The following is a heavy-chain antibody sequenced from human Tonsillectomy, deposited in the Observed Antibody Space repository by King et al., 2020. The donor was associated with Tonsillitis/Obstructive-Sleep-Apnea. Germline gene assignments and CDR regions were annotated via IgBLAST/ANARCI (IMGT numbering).Heavy chain of an antibody. Sequence: VQLVESGGGVVQPGRSLRLSCAASGFTFSSYGMHWVRPAPGKGLEWVAVIWYDGSNKYYADSAKGRFTISRDNSINTLYLQMNSQRAEDTAVYYCARWDFDYWGQGTLVTVSS. D-gene: IGHD1-26*01. J-gene: IGHJ4*02. CDR1: GFTFSSYG. V-gene: IGHV3-33*01. CDR2: IWYDGSNK. CDR3: ARWDFDY.